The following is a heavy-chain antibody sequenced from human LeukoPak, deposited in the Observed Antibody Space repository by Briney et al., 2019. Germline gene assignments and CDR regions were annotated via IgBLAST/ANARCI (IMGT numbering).Heavy chain of an antibody. D-gene: IGHD6-13*01. CDR1: GGSFSGYY. CDR2: INHSGST. CDR3: ARKRIAAAGRGFDY. J-gene: IGHJ4*02. V-gene: IGHV4-34*01. Sequence: SETLSLTCAVYGGSFSGYYWSWIRQPPGKGLEWIGEINHSGSTNYNPSLKSRVTISVDTSKNQFSLKLSSVTAADTAVYYCARKRIAAAGRGFDYWGQGTLVTVSS.